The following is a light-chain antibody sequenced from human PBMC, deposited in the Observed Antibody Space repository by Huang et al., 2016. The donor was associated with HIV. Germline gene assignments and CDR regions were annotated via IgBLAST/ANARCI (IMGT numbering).Light chain of an antibody. V-gene: IGKV3-20*01. Sequence: IVLTQSPGTLSLSPGERATLSCRASQTVSSSYLAWYQQKPGQAPRLLVYGASSRATGLPDRFSGSGSGTDFTLTISRLEPEDFAVYYCQQYVSSPYTFGQGTKLEIK. CDR2: GAS. CDR3: QQYVSSPYT. J-gene: IGKJ2*01. CDR1: QTVSSSY.